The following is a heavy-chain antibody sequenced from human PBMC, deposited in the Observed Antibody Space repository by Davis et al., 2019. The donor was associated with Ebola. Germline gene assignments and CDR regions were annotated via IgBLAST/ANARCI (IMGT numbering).Heavy chain of an antibody. CDR2: INAGNGNT. CDR3: ARGGSRGGYYGSGSSFYYMDV. J-gene: IGHJ6*03. Sequence: AASVKVSCKASGYTFTNYAMHWVRQAPGQRLEWMGWINAGNGNTKYSQKFQGRVTITRDTSATTAYMELSSLRSEDTAVYYCARGGSRGGYYGSGSSFYYMDVWGKGTTVTVSS. V-gene: IGHV1-3*01. D-gene: IGHD3-10*01. CDR1: GYTFTNYA.